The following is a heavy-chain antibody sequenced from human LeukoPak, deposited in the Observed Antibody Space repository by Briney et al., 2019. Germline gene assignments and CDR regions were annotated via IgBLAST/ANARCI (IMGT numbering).Heavy chain of an antibody. CDR1: GFTFSSYA. V-gene: IGHV3-23*01. J-gene: IGHJ6*04. Sequence: GGSLRLSCAASGFTFSSYAMSWVRQAPGKGLEWVSAISGSGGSTYYADSVKGWFTISRDNSKNTLYLQMNSLRAEDTAVYYCAKDGAAAGYYYYGMDVWGKGTTVTVSS. D-gene: IGHD6-13*01. CDR3: AKDGAAAGYYYYGMDV. CDR2: ISGSGGST.